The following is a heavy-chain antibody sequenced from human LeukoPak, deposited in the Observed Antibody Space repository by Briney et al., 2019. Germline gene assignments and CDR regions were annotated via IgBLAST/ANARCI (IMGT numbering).Heavy chain of an antibody. J-gene: IGHJ4*02. D-gene: IGHD4-17*01. CDR2: IWYDGSNK. CDR1: GFTFSSYG. CDR3: ARSDYGDYVFGVIDY. Sequence: GRSLRLSCAASGFTFSSYGMPWVRQAPGKGLEWVAVIWYDGSNKYYADSVKGRFTISRDNSKNTLYLQMNSLRAEDTAVYYCARSDYGDYVFGVIDYWGQGTLVTVSS. V-gene: IGHV3-33*01.